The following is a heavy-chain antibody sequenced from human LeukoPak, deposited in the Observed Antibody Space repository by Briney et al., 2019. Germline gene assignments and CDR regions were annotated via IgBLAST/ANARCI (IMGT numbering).Heavy chain of an antibody. J-gene: IGHJ4*02. CDR3: ARENTAMAERQFDY. Sequence: GESLRLSCAASGFTFSSYWMHWVRQAPGKGLVWVSRINSDGSSTSYADSVKGRFTISRDNAKNTLYLQMNSLRAEDTAVYYCARENTAMAERQFDYWGQGTLVTVSS. CDR2: INSDGSST. V-gene: IGHV3-74*01. CDR1: GFTFSSYW. D-gene: IGHD5-18*01.